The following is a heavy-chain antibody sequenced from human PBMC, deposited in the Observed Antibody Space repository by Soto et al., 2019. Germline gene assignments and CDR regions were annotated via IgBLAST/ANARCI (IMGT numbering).Heavy chain of an antibody. V-gene: IGHV3-23*01. CDR3: AKREAYYDFWSGPYYFDY. CDR2: ISGSGGST. D-gene: IGHD3-3*01. CDR1: GFTFSSYA. J-gene: IGHJ4*02. Sequence: GGSLRLSCAASGFTFSSYAMSWVRQAPGKGLEWVSAISGSGGSTYYADSVKGRFTISRDNSKNTLYLQMNSLRAEDTAVYYCAKREAYYDFWSGPYYFDYWGQGTLVTVSS.